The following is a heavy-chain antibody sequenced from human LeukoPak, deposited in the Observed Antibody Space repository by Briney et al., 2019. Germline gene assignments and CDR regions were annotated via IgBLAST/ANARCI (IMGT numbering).Heavy chain of an antibody. CDR1: GCTFSSYE. Sequence: PGGSLRLSCAASGCTFSSYEINWVRQAPGKGLEWVSYISSSGSTIYYADSVKGRFTISRDNAKNSLYLQMNSLRADDTAGIYSEREGRLWGYYFDYWGQGTLVTVSS. V-gene: IGHV3-48*03. CDR3: EREGRLWGYYFDY. D-gene: IGHD5-18*01. J-gene: IGHJ4*02. CDR2: ISSSGSTI.